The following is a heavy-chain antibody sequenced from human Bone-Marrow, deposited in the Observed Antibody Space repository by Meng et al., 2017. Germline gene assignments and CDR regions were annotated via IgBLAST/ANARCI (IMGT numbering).Heavy chain of an antibody. CDR3: ARGPGPRVGWFDP. CDR1: RGSCRNRA. Sequence: VQPGRLGRKGKKPGTPVKVHCKCSRGSCRNRAVGWVGQGTGQGAGWMGGNIPILGSANYEQKFQGIVTITADESPSTAYMERSSLSSEETAVYFCARGPGPRVGWFDPWRQGTLVTVSS. D-gene: IGHD1-26*01. J-gene: IGHJ5*02. V-gene: IGHV1-69*01. CDR2: NIPILGSA.